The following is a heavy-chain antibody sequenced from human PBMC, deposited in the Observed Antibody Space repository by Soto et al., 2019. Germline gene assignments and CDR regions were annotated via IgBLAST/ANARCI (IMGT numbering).Heavy chain of an antibody. V-gene: IGHV3-33*01. J-gene: IGHJ4*02. D-gene: IGHD3-3*01. CDR2: IWYDGSNK. CDR3: ERAATIFGVVIQNFDY. Sequence: QVQLVESGGGVVQPGRSLRLSCAASGFTFSSYGMHWVRQAPGKGLEWVAVIWYDGSNKYYADSVKGRFTISRDNSKNELYLKMTRLRAEATAVYYCERAATIFGVVIQNFDYWGQGTLVTVSS. CDR1: GFTFSSYG.